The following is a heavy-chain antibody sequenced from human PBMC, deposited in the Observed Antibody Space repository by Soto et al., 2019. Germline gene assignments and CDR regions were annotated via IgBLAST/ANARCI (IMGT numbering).Heavy chain of an antibody. V-gene: IGHV4-59*01. CDR2: IYYSGST. D-gene: IGHD2-15*01. CDR3: ARAYCSGGSCYSAGGFDP. J-gene: IGHJ5*02. CDR1: GGSISSYY. Sequence: SETVSLTCTVSGGSISSYYWSWIRQPPGKGLEWIGYIYYSGSTNYNPSLKSRVTISVDTSKNQFSLKLSSVTAADTAVYYCARAYCSGGSCYSAGGFDPWGQGTLVTVSS.